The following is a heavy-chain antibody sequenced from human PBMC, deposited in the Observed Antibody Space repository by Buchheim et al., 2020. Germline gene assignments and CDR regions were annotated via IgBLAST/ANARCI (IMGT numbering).Heavy chain of an antibody. CDR2: ISSSSSYT. V-gene: IGHV3-11*05. CDR1: GFTFSDYY. D-gene: IGHD3-3*01. Sequence: QVQLVESGGGLVKPGGSLRLSCAASGFTFSDYYMSWIRQAPGKGLEWVSYISSSSSYTNYADSVKGRFTISRDNAKNSLYLQMNSLRAEDTAVYYCARVVAPYYDFWGGYYNGFDYWGQGTL. CDR3: ARVVAPYYDFWGGYYNGFDY. J-gene: IGHJ4*02.